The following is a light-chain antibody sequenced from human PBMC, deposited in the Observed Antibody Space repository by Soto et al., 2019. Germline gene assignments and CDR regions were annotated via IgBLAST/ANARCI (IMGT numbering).Light chain of an antibody. CDR3: CSYTSSSTPFV. J-gene: IGLJ1*01. V-gene: IGLV2-14*01. CDR1: SSDVGDYNY. Sequence: QSALTQPASVSGSPGQSITISCTGTSSDVGDYNYVSWYQQHPGKAPKLMIYDVSNRPSGVSNRFSGSKSGNTASLTISGLQDEDEDYYYCCSYTSSSTPFVFGAGTKLTVL. CDR2: DVS.